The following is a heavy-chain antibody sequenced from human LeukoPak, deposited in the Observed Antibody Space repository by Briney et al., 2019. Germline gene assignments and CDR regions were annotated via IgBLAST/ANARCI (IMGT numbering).Heavy chain of an antibody. CDR3: ARGGFLWFGESRFDY. V-gene: IGHV3-7*04. CDR2: IKQDGSEK. Sequence: GGSLRLSCAASGFTFSNYDMSWVRQAPGKGLEWVANIKQDGSEKYYVDSVKGRFTISRDNAKNSLLLQMNSLRAEDTAVYYCARGGFLWFGESRFDYWGQGTLVTVSS. CDR1: GFTFSNYD. J-gene: IGHJ4*02. D-gene: IGHD3-10*01.